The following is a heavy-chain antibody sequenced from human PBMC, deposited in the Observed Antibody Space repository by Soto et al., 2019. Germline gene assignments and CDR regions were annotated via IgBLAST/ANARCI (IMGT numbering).Heavy chain of an antibody. Sequence: QVQLVQSGAEVKKPGSSVKVSCKASGGTFSSYAISWVRQAPGQGLEWMGGIIPIFGTANYAQKFQGGVTLTAGEATSTAYMELGRLGSEDTAVYYGAREGVAPGWFDPWGQGTLVTVSS. CDR1: GGTFSSYA. D-gene: IGHD2-15*01. J-gene: IGHJ5*02. CDR2: IIPIFGTA. CDR3: AREGVAPGWFDP. V-gene: IGHV1-69*12.